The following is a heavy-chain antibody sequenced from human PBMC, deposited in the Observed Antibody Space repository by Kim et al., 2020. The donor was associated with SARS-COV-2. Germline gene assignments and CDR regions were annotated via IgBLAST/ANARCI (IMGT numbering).Heavy chain of an antibody. CDR3: ARVEEYCSGGSCYSEDY. V-gene: IGHV3-48*02. CDR1: GFTFSYYS. Sequence: GGSLRLSCAASGFTFSYYSMNWVRQAPGKGLEWVSYISSSSNTIYYADSVKGRFTISRDNAKNSLYLQMNSLRDDDTAVYYCARVEEYCSGGSCYSEDYWGQGTLVTVSS. CDR2: ISSSSNTI. J-gene: IGHJ4*02. D-gene: IGHD2-15*01.